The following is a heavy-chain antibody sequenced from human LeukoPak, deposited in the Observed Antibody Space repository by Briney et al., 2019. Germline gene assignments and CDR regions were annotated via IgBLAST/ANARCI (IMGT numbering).Heavy chain of an antibody. Sequence: PGGSLRLSCAASGFTFSSYSMNWVRQAPGKGLEWVSSISSSSSYIYYADSVKGRFTISRDNAKNSLYLQMNSLRAEDTAVYYCARDTKGYCSGGSCYYGMDVWGQGTTVTVSS. J-gene: IGHJ6*02. CDR3: ARDTKGYCSGGSCYYGMDV. CDR1: GFTFSSYS. D-gene: IGHD2-15*01. V-gene: IGHV3-21*01. CDR2: ISSSSSYI.